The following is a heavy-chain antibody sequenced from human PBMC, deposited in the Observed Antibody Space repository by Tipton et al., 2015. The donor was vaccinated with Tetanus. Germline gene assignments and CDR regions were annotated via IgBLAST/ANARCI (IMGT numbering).Heavy chain of an antibody. CDR3: ARASVMVRGIINPYDH. D-gene: IGHD3-10*01. Sequence: LVKPTQTLSLTCAISGDSVSSDSASWNWIRQSPSRGLEWLRQTFYRSRWFNDYAVSVKSRIIVNADTSKNQFSLHLNSVTPEDTAVYYCARASVMVRGIINPYDHWGQGTLVTVSS. V-gene: IGHV6-1*01. J-gene: IGHJ4*02. CDR2: TFYRSRWFN. CDR1: GDSVSSDSAS.